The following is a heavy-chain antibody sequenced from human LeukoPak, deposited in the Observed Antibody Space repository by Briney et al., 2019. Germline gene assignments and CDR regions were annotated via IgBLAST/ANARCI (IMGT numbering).Heavy chain of an antibody. CDR1: GGSISSGSYF. Sequence: RASETLSLTCSLSGGSISSGSYFWSWIRQPAGKRLEWIGRISSSGSTDYNPSLKSRVTISTDTSNNQFSLRLTAVTAADTAVYFCTRDLSDYWGQGTLVIVSS. D-gene: IGHD2/OR15-2a*01. J-gene: IGHJ4*02. CDR2: ISSSGST. V-gene: IGHV4-61*02. CDR3: TRDLSDY.